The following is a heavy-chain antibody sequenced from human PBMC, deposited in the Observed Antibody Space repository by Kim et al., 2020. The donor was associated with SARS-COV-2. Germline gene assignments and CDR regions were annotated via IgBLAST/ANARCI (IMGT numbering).Heavy chain of an antibody. CDR2: INHSGST. D-gene: IGHD5-18*01. J-gene: IGHJ6*02. CDR1: GGSFSGYY. V-gene: IGHV4-34*01. CDR3: ARGRRGYSYGPVYYYYGMDV. Sequence: SETLSLTCAVYGGSFSGYYWSWIRQPPGKGLEWIGEINHSGSTNYNPSLKSRVTISVDTSKNQFSLKLSSVTAADTAVYYCARGRRGYSYGPVYYYYGMDVWGQGTTVTVSS.